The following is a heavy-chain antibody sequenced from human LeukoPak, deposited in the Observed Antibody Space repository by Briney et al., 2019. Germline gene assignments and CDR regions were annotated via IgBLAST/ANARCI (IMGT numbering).Heavy chain of an antibody. CDR3: ARASGYSSSPFDY. J-gene: IGHJ4*02. V-gene: IGHV4-30-2*01. CDR2: IYHSGST. D-gene: IGHD3-3*01. CDR1: GGSISSGGYS. Sequence: SETLSLTCAVSGGSISSGGYSWSWVRQPPGKGLEWIGYIYHSGSTYYNPSLKSRVTISVHRSKNQFSLKLSSVTAADTAVYYCARASGYSSSPFDYWGQGTLVTVSS.